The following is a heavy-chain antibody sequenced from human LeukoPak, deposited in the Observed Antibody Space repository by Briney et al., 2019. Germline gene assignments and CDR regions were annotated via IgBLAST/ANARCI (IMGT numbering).Heavy chain of an antibody. CDR1: GVSISSHY. D-gene: IGHD3-22*01. Sequence: SETLSLTCTVSGVSISSHYWSWIRQPPGKGLEWMGYIYYNGSTNYNPSLKSRVTISVDTSKNQFSLRLSSVTAADTAVYYCARGPLYYYENSGYPTNWGQGTLVTVS. CDR3: ARGPLYYYENSGYPTN. V-gene: IGHV4-59*11. J-gene: IGHJ4*02. CDR2: IYYNGST.